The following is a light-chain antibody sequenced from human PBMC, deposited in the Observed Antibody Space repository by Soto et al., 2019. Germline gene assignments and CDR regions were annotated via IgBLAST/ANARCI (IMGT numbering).Light chain of an antibody. CDR3: QQRSNWPRT. V-gene: IGKV3-11*01. CDR2: DAS. J-gene: IGKJ1*01. CDR1: QSVSSY. Sequence: EIVLTQSPATLSLSPGERATLSCRASQSVSSYLAWYQQKPGQAPRLLIYDASNRATGIPARFSGSGSGTDFTLTISSLEPEDFAVYDCQQRSNWPRTFGQGTKVEIK.